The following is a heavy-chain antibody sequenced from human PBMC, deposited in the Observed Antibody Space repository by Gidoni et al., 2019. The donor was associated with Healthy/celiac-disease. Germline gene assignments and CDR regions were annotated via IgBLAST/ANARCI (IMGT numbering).Heavy chain of an antibody. CDR3: AKDREELGMDV. D-gene: IGHD1-26*01. Sequence: QVQLVESGGGVVQPGRSLRLSCADSGFTFSSYGMHWVRQAPGKGLEWVAVISYDGSNKYYADSVKGRFTISRDNSKNTLYLQMNSLRAEDTAVYYCAKDREELGMDVWGQGTTVTVSS. V-gene: IGHV3-30*18. CDR1: GFTFSSYG. J-gene: IGHJ6*02. CDR2: ISYDGSNK.